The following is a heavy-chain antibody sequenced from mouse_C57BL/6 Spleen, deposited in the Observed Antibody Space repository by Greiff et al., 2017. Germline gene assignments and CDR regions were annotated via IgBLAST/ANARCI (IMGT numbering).Heavy chain of an antibody. Sequence: VQLQESGAELVRPGTSVKVSCKASGYAFTNYLIEWVKQRPGQGLAWIGVINPGSGGTNYNEKFKGKATLTADKSSSTAYMQLSSLTSEDSAVYFCARGAYGSSYYFDYWGQGTTLTVSA. CDR1: GYAFTNYL. V-gene: IGHV1-54*01. J-gene: IGHJ2*01. CDR2: INPGSGGT. CDR3: ARGAYGSSYYFDY. D-gene: IGHD1-1*01.